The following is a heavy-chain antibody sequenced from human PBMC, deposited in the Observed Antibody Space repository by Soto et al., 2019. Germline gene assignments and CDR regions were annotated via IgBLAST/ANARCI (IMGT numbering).Heavy chain of an antibody. J-gene: IGHJ5*02. D-gene: IGHD3-10*01. CDR2: ISYDGSNK. Sequence: GGSLRLSCAASGFTFSSYGMHWVRQAPGKGLEWVAVISYDGSNKYYADSVKGRFTISRDNSKNTLYLQVNSLRAEDTAVYYCAKDRYGSGKNWFDPWGQGTLVTVSS. CDR3: AKDRYGSGKNWFDP. V-gene: IGHV3-30*18. CDR1: GFTFSSYG.